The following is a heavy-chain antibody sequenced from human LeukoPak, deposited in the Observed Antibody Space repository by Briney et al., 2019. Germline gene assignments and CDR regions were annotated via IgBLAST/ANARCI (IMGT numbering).Heavy chain of an antibody. Sequence: SETLSLTCTVSGYSISTGYYWDWIRQPPGKGLEWIGTFYHGGSTYYNPSLKSRVTISVDTSKNQFSLNLTSVTAADTAVYYCARASPPTASLDYWGQGTLVTVSS. CDR3: ARASPPTASLDY. CDR2: FYHGGST. V-gene: IGHV4-38-2*02. D-gene: IGHD2-21*02. CDR1: GYSISTGYY. J-gene: IGHJ4*02.